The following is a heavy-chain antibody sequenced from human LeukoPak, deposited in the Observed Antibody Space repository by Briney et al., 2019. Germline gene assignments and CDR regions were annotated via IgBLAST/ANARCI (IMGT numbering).Heavy chain of an antibody. V-gene: IGHV3-23*01. CDR2: ISGSGGST. D-gene: IGHD2-15*01. J-gene: IGHJ1*01. Sequence: GGSLRLSCAASGFTFSSYAMSWVRQATGKGLEWVSAISGSGGSTYYADSVKGRFTISRDNSKNTLYLQMNNLRAEDTAVYHCVRGGPSTWSWGQGTLVTVSS. CDR1: GFTFSSYA. CDR3: VRGGPSTWS.